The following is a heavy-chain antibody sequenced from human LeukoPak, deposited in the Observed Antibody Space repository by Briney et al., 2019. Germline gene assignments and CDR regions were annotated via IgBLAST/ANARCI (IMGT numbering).Heavy chain of an antibody. J-gene: IGHJ4*02. D-gene: IGHD4-11*01. V-gene: IGHV4-39*01. Sequence: NPSETLSLTCTVSGGSISSTSHYWGWIRQPPGKGLEWIGNIYYSGTTYYNPCLKSRITMSIDTSKNQFSLRVSSVTAADTAVYYCARMTTVITRIYWGQGTLVTVSS. CDR3: ARMTTVITRIY. CDR2: IYYSGTT. CDR1: GGSISSTSHY.